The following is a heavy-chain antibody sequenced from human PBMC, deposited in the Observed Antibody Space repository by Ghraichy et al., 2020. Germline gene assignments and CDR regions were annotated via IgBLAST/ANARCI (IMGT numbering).Heavy chain of an antibody. CDR1: GFTFSSYA. D-gene: IGHD3-22*01. J-gene: IGHJ4*02. Sequence: GGSLRLSCAASGFTFSSYAMSWVRQAPGKGLEWVSAISGSGGSTYYADSVKGRFTISRDNSKNTLYLQMNSLRAEDTAVYYCAYDSSGYYWLDYWGQGTLVTVSS. CDR3: AYDSSGYYWLDY. V-gene: IGHV3-23*01. CDR2: ISGSGGST.